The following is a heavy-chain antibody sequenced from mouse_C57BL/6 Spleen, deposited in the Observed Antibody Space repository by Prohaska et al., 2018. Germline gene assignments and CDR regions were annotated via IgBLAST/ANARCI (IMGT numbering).Heavy chain of an antibody. Sequence: HVQLQQSGAELARPGASVKLSCKASGYTFTSYGISWVKQRTGQGLEWNGEIYPRSGNTYYNEKFKGKATLTADKYSSTAYMELRSLTSEDSAVYFCASSGDYSRFDHWGPGRPLTVSS. D-gene: IGHD2-12*01. CDR1: GYTFTSYG. CDR3: ASSGDYSRFDH. CDR2: IYPRSGNT. J-gene: IGHJ2*01. V-gene: IGHV1-81*01.